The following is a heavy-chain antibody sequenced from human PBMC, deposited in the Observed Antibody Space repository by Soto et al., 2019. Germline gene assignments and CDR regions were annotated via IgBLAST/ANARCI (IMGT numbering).Heavy chain of an antibody. CDR1: GYTFTIYG. CDR3: ARALGYSGYAGMDV. V-gene: IGHV1-18*01. J-gene: IGHJ6*02. Sequence: QGQLVQSGGEVKKPGASVQVSCKASGYTFTIYGINSVRQAPGQGLEWMGWISPDNGNTNYAQKLQGRVTMTTDTSTSTAYMELRSLRSDDTAVYYCARALGYSGYAGMDVWGQGTTVNVSS. D-gene: IGHD5-12*01. CDR2: ISPDNGNT.